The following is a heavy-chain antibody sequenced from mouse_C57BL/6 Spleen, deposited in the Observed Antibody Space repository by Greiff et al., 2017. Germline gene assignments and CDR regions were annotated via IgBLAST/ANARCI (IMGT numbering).Heavy chain of an antibody. D-gene: IGHD1-1*01. J-gene: IGHJ1*03. Sequence: EVQRVESGGGLVKPGGSLKLSCAASGFTFSDYGMHWVRQAPEKGLEWVAYISSGSSTIYYADTVKGRFTISRDNAKNTLFLQMTSLRSEDTAMYYCAGTTVVAHWYFDVWGTGTTVTVSS. CDR3: AGTTVVAHWYFDV. CDR2: ISSGSSTI. V-gene: IGHV5-17*01. CDR1: GFTFSDYG.